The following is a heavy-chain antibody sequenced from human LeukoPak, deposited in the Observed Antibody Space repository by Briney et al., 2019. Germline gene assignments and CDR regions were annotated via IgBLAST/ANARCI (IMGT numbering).Heavy chain of an antibody. D-gene: IGHD3-22*01. Sequence: ASVKVSCKASGYTFTGYYMHWVRQAPGQGLEWMGWINPNSGGTNYAQKFQGRVTMTRDTSISTAYMELSRLRSDDTAVYYCAAHYYDSSGYYGDWFDPWGQGTLVTVSS. J-gene: IGHJ5*02. CDR3: AAHYYDSSGYYGDWFDP. CDR2: INPNSGGT. V-gene: IGHV1-2*02. CDR1: GYTFTGYY.